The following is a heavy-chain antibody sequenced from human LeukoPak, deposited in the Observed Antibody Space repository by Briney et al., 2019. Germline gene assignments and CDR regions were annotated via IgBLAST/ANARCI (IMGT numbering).Heavy chain of an antibody. J-gene: IGHJ4*02. CDR2: INHSGST. CDR3: ARRSIAADYHFDY. V-gene: IGHV4-34*01. D-gene: IGHD6-13*01. Sequence: SETLSLTCAVYGGSFSGYYWSWIRQPPGKGLEWIGEINHSGSTNYNPSLKSRVTISVDTSKNQFSLKLSSVTAADTAVYYCARRSIAADYHFDYWGQGILVTVSS. CDR1: GGSFSGYY.